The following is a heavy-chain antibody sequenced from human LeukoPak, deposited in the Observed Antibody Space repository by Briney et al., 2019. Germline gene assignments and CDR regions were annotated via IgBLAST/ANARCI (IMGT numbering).Heavy chain of an antibody. CDR3: ARGPRFGELLWHWFDP. Sequence: MTSETLSLTCTVSGGSISTYFWSWIRQPPGKGLEWIGYIYYSGSTNYNPSLKSRVTISEDTSKDQFSLKLRSVTAADTAVYYCARGPRFGELLWHWFDPWGQGTLVTVSS. D-gene: IGHD3-10*01. V-gene: IGHV4-59*08. CDR2: IYYSGST. CDR1: GGSISTYF. J-gene: IGHJ5*02.